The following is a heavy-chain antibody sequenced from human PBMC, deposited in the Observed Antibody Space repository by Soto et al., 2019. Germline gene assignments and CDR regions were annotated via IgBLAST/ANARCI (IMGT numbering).Heavy chain of an antibody. CDR3: ARLRLTGYFDY. V-gene: IGHV3-11*05. J-gene: IGHJ4*02. CDR1: GFTFSDHY. Sequence: QVQLVESGGGLVKPGGSLRLSCVASGFTFSDHYMTWIRQAPGKGLEWLSYISTSSSYTNYADSVKGRFTISRDNAMNSLYLQMNRLRAEDTAVYYCARLRLTGYFDYWGQGTLVTVSS. CDR2: ISTSSSYT.